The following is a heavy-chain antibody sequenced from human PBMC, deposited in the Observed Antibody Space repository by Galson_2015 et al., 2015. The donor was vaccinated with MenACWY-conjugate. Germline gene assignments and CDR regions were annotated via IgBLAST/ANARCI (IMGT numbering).Heavy chain of an antibody. Sequence: SLRLSCAASGFTFSRYWMSWVRQAPGKGLEWVGHIKSKTYGGTTDYAAPVKGRFTISRDDSKNTLYLQLNGLKTEDTAVYYCATSGPEMAKFDRHGWGQGTLVTVSS. V-gene: IGHV3-15*01. J-gene: IGHJ4*02. D-gene: IGHD5-24*01. CDR3: ATSGPEMAKFDRHG. CDR1: GFTFSRYW. CDR2: IKSKTYGGTT.